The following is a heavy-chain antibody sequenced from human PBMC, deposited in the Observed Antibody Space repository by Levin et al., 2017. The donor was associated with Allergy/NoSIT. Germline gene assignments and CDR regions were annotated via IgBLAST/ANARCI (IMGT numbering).Heavy chain of an antibody. Sequence: GESLKISCKASGYTFTSYGISWVRQAPGQGLEWMGWISAYNGNTNYAQKLQGRVTMTTDTSTSTAYMKLRSLRSDDTAVYYCAREKAIDDSGSSQTDKINDYWGQGTLVTVSS. CDR1: GYTFTSYG. V-gene: IGHV1-18*01. CDR3: AREKAIDDSGSSQTDKINDY. J-gene: IGHJ4*02. D-gene: IGHD1-26*01. CDR2: ISAYNGNT.